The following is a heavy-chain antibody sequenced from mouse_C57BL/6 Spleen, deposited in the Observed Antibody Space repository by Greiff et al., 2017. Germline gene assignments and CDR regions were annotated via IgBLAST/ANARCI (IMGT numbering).Heavy chain of an antibody. D-gene: IGHD2-4*01. CDR3: AREADYAWFAY. Sequence: QVQLQQSGAELARPGASVKLSCKASGYTFTSYGISWVKQRTGQGLEWIGEIYPRSGNTYYNAKFKGKATLTADKSSSTAYMELRSLPSEDSAVYFCAREADYAWFAYWGQGTLVTVAA. CDR2: IYPRSGNT. V-gene: IGHV1-81*01. CDR1: GYTFTSYG. J-gene: IGHJ3*01.